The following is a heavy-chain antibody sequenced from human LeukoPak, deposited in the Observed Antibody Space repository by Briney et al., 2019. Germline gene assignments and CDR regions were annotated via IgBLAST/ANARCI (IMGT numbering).Heavy chain of an antibody. V-gene: IGHV3-74*01. CDR2: INTDGSST. J-gene: IGHJ4*02. CDR1: GFTFSSYW. Sequence: GGSLRLSCAASGFTFSSYWMHWVRQAPGKGLVWVSRINTDGSSTSYADSVKGRFTISRDNAKNTLYLQMNSLRAEDTAVYFCTKDGGRYRFDYWGQGTLVTVSS. D-gene: IGHD3-16*02. CDR3: TKDGGRYRFDY.